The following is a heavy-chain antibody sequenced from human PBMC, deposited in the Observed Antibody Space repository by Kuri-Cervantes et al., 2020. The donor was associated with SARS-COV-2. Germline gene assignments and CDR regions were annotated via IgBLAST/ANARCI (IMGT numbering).Heavy chain of an antibody. Sequence: GGSLRLSCAASGFTFSSYAMSWVRQAPGKGLEWVAVISYDGSNKYYADSVKGRFTISRDNSKNTLYLQMNSLRAEDTAVYYCARDHGGLLGYWGQGTLVTVSS. D-gene: IGHD3-16*01. CDR1: GFTFSSYA. CDR2: ISYDGSNK. J-gene: IGHJ4*02. V-gene: IGHV3-30*01. CDR3: ARDHGGLLGY.